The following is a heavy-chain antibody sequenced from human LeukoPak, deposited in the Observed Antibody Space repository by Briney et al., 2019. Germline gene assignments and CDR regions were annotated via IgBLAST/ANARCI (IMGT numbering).Heavy chain of an antibody. CDR3: ARRKAAAALRGFDY. Sequence: PSETLSLTCAVYGGSFSGYYWSWIRQPPGKGLEWSGEINHSGSTNYNPSLKSRVTISVDTSKNQFSLKLSSVTAADTAVYYCARRKAAAALRGFDYRGQGTLVTVSS. CDR1: GGSFSGYY. J-gene: IGHJ4*02. D-gene: IGHD6-13*01. V-gene: IGHV4-34*01. CDR2: INHSGST.